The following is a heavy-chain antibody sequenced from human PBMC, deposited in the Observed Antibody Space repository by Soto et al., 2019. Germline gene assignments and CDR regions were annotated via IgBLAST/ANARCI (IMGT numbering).Heavy chain of an antibody. J-gene: IGHJ4*02. D-gene: IGHD3-3*01. CDR1: GGTFSSYA. CDR3: AIDFCSGYYREPDY. V-gene: IGHV1-69*13. Sequence: ASVKVSCKASGGTFSSYAISWVRQAPGQGLEWMGGIIPIFGTANYAQKFQGRVTITADESTSTAYMELSSLRSEDTAVYYCAIDFCSGYYREPDYWGQGTLVTVSS. CDR2: IIPIFGTA.